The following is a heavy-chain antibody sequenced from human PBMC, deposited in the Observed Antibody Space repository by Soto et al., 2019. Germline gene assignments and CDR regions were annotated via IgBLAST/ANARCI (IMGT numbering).Heavy chain of an antibody. CDR1: GFTFTSSA. CDR3: AAEAGIAAAGTQGYYYGMDV. Sequence: QMQLVQSGPEVKKPGTSVKVSCKASGFTFTSSAVQWVRQARGQRLEWIGWIVVGSGNTNYAQKFQERVTITRDMATSTAYMELSSMRSEDTAVYYCAAEAGIAAAGTQGYYYGMDVWGQGTTVTVSS. V-gene: IGHV1-58*01. D-gene: IGHD6-13*01. CDR2: IVVGSGNT. J-gene: IGHJ6*02.